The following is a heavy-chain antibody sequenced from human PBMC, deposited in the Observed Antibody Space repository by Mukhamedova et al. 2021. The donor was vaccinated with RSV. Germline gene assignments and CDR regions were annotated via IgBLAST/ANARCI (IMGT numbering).Heavy chain of an antibody. J-gene: IGHJ4*02. D-gene: IGHD5-12*01. V-gene: IGHV3-30*04. CDR2: ISYDGSNK. CDR3: ARTSGYDYYFDY. CDR1: SSYA. Sequence: SSYAMHWVRQAPGKGLEWVAVISYDGSNKYYADSVKGRFTFSRDNSKNTLYLQMNSLRAEDTAVYYCARTSGYDYYFDYWGQGTL.